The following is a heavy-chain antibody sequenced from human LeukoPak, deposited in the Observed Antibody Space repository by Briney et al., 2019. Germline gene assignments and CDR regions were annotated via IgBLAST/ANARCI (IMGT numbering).Heavy chain of an antibody. D-gene: IGHD4-11*01. V-gene: IGHV3-30*04. CDR2: ISYDGRNT. CDR1: GFIFSSYA. Sequence: GGSLRLSCAASGFIFSSYAIHWVRQAPGKGLEWVTVISYDGRNTYYADSVKGRFTISRDNSKNTVSLQMNSLRAEDTAVYYCAGDRDDYSNYLNWFDPWGQGTLVTVSS. CDR3: AGDRDDYSNYLNWFDP. J-gene: IGHJ5*02.